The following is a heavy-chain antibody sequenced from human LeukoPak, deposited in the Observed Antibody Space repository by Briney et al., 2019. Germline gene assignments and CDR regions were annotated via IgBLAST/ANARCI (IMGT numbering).Heavy chain of an antibody. D-gene: IGHD3-10*01. J-gene: IGHJ4*02. CDR3: AKDDGSGSYLSDY. CDR2: ISYDGSNK. Sequence: GGSLRLCCAASGFTFSSYGMHWVRQAPGKGLGWVAVISYDGSNKYYADSVKGRFTISRDNSKNTLYLQMNSLRAEDTAVYYCAKDDGSGSYLSDYWGQGTLVTVSS. CDR1: GFTFSSYG. V-gene: IGHV3-30*18.